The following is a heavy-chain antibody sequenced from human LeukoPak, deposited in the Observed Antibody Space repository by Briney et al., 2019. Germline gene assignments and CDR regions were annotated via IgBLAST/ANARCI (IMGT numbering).Heavy chain of an antibody. CDR3: ARLRAAAGLYYFDY. Sequence: SETLSLTCAVSGDSISSYNWWGWVRQPPGKGLEWIGEIYHSGSTNYNPSLKSRVTISVDKSKNQFSLKLNSVTAADTAVYYCARLRAAAGLYYFDYWGQGTLVTVSS. D-gene: IGHD6-13*01. CDR2: IYHSGST. CDR1: GDSISSYNW. J-gene: IGHJ4*02. V-gene: IGHV4-4*02.